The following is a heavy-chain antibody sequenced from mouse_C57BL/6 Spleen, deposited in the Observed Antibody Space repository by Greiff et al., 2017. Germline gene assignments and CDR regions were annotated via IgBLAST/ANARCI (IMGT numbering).Heavy chain of an antibody. J-gene: IGHJ2*01. Sequence: VQLQQPGAELVKPGASVKMSCKASGYTFTSYWITWVKQRPGQGLEWIGDIYPGSGSTNYNEKFKSKATLTVDTSSSTAYMQLSSLTSEDSAVYYCAREGGNYGYFDYWGQGTTLTVSS. CDR2: IYPGSGST. CDR1: GYTFTSYW. V-gene: IGHV1-55*01. D-gene: IGHD2-1*01. CDR3: AREGGNYGYFDY.